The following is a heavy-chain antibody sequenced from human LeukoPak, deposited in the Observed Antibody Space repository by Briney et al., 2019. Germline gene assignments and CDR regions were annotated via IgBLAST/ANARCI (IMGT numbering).Heavy chain of an antibody. CDR2: IYTSGST. J-gene: IGHJ4*02. CDR3: ARETGELPYYSDY. CDR1: GGSISSGNYY. D-gene: IGHD3-10*01. V-gene: IGHV4-61*02. Sequence: SETLSLTCTVSGGSISSGNYYWSWIRQPAGKRLEWIGRIYTSGSTNYNPSLKSRVTISGDTSKNQFSLKLSSVTAADTAVYYCARETGELPYYSDYWGQGTLVTVSS.